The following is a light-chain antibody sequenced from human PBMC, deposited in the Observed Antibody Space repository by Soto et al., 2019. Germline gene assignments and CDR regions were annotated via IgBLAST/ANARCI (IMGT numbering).Light chain of an antibody. J-gene: IGKJ1*01. CDR3: QQYNNWART. Sequence: EIVMTQSPATLSVSPGERATLSCRASQSVSSSLAWYQQKPGQTPRLLIYGASTRATGVPARFSGSGSGTAFTLTISSLQSADFAVYFCQQYNNWARTFGQGTKVDIK. CDR2: GAS. V-gene: IGKV3-15*01. CDR1: QSVSSS.